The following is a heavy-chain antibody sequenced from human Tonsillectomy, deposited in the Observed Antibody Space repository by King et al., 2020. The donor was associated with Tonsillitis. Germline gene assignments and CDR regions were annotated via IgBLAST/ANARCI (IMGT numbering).Heavy chain of an antibody. CDR2: ISINGGST. CDR3: VKDRDYYDSSDRTVAFDI. V-gene: IGHV3-64D*06. J-gene: IGHJ3*02. CDR1: GFTFSRFV. Sequence: VQLVESGGGLVQPGGSLRLSCSASGFTFSRFVIHWVRQAPGKGLEYLSAISINGGSTYYADSVKGRFTISRDNSKNTLYLQMSSLRAEDTAVYYCVKDRDYYDSSDRTVAFDIWGQGTMVTVSS. D-gene: IGHD3-22*01.